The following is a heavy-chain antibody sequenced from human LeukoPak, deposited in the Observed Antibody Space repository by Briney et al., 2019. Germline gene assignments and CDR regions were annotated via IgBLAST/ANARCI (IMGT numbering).Heavy chain of an antibody. Sequence: GRSLRLSCAASGFTFSSYGMHWVRQAPGKGLEWVAVIWYDGSNKYYADSVKGRFTISRDNSKNTLYLQMNSLRAEDTAVYYCAKGPITIFGETFDYWGQGTLVTVSS. V-gene: IGHV3-33*06. J-gene: IGHJ4*02. CDR3: AKGPITIFGETFDY. CDR2: IWYDGSNK. D-gene: IGHD3-3*01. CDR1: GFTFSSYG.